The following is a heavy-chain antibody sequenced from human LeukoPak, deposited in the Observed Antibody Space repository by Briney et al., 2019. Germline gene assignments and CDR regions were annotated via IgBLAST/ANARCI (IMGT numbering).Heavy chain of an antibody. J-gene: IGHJ4*02. D-gene: IGHD1-26*01. V-gene: IGHV3-23*01. Sequence: HTGGSLRLSCATSGFIFNNHAMNWVRQAPGKGLEWVSGISGTGSGTYYADSVKGRFTISRDNSRATLYIQINSLRAEDTARYFCARDSGLGGFFFDYWGQGTLVTVSS. CDR3: ARDSGLGGFFFDY. CDR1: GFIFNNHA. CDR2: ISGTGSGT.